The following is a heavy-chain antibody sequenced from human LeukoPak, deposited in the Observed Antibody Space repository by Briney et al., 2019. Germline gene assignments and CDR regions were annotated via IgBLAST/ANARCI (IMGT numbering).Heavy chain of an antibody. V-gene: IGHV1-69*13. CDR2: IIPIFGTA. CDR3: ARRGPYSGSPTGYCYYMDV. CDR1: GGTFSSYA. D-gene: IGHD1-26*01. Sequence: VASVKVSCKASGGTFSSYAISWVRQAPGQGLEWMGGIIPIFGTANYAQKFQGRVTITADESTSTAYMELSSLRSEDTAVYYCARRGPYSGSPTGYCYYMDVWGKGTTVTVSS. J-gene: IGHJ6*03.